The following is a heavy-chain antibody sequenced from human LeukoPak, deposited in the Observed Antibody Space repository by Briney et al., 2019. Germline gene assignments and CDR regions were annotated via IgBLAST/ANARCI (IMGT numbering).Heavy chain of an antibody. CDR2: ISGSGGST. V-gene: IGHV3-23*01. CDR1: GFTFSSYA. Sequence: GGSLRLSCAASGFTFSSYAMSWVRQAPGKGLEWVSAISGSGGSTYYADSVKGRFTISRDNSKNTLYLQMNSLRAEDTAVYYCAKDLYYYGSGSLTFDYWGQGTLVTVSP. D-gene: IGHD3-10*01. J-gene: IGHJ4*02. CDR3: AKDLYYYGSGSLTFDY.